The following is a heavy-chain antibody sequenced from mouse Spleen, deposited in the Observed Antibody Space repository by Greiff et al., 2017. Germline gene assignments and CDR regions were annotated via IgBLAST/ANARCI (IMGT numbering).Heavy chain of an antibody. CDR1: GYTFTSYW. D-gene: IGHD1-1*01. Sequence: VQLQQSGTVLARPGASVKMSCKASGYTFTSYWMHWVKQRPGQGLEWIGAIYPGNSDTSYNQKFKGKAKLTAVTSTSTAYMELSSLTNEDSAVYYCTRERDYYGHAMDYWGQGTSVTVSS. CDR3: TRERDYYGHAMDY. J-gene: IGHJ4*01. CDR2: IYPGNSDT. V-gene: IGHV1-5*01.